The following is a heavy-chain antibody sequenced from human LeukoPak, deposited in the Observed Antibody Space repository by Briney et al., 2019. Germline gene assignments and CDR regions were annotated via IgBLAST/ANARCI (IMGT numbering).Heavy chain of an antibody. V-gene: IGHV4-34*01. CDR3: ARRLIVVVPAAIDDAFDI. CDR2: INHSGST. Sequence: SETLSLTCAVYGGSFSGYYWSWIRQPPGKGLEWIGEINHSGSTNYNPSLKSRVTISVDTSKNQFSLKLSSVTAADTAVYYCARRLIVVVPAAIDDAFDIWGQGTMVTVSS. D-gene: IGHD2-2*01. CDR1: GGSFSGYY. J-gene: IGHJ3*02.